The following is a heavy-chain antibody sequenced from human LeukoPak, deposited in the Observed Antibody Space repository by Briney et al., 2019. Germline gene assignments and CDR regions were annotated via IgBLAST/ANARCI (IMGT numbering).Heavy chain of an antibody. V-gene: IGHV4-59*08. J-gene: IGHJ4*02. CDR1: GGSISGYY. CDR2: IHYSGST. D-gene: IGHD6-19*01. Sequence: SETLSLTCTVSGGSISGYYWSWIRQPPGKGPEWIGYIHYSGSTNYNPSLKSRVTISVDTSKNQFSLKMNSVTAADTAVYYCARLASSGWSHCDYWGQGTLVTVSS. CDR3: ARLASSGWSHCDY.